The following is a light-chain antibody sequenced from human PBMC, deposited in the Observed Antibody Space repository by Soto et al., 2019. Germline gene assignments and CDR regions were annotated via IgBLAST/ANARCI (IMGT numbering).Light chain of an antibody. CDR1: QGISTY. Sequence: DIHLTQSPSFLSASVVDRVTITCRASQGISTYLAWYQQKPGKAPNLLIYTASTLQTGVPSRFSGSAFGTEFTLTISSLQPDDFATYYCQKYYGYLLKFGQGTKGDIK. CDR3: QKYYGYLLK. V-gene: IGKV1-9*01. J-gene: IGKJ1*01. CDR2: TAS.